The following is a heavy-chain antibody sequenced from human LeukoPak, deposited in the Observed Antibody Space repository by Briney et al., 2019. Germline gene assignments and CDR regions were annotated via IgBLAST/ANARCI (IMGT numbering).Heavy chain of an antibody. J-gene: IGHJ4*02. CDR1: GYTFTGYY. CDR3: ARDKYTGYETFDY. D-gene: IGHD5-12*01. V-gene: IGHV1-2*02. CDR2: INPNNGGT. Sequence: GASVKVSCKASGYTFTGYYIHWVRQAPGQGLERMGWINPNNGGTNYAQKFQGRVTMTRDTSISTAYMELNRLTSDDTAVYYCARDKYTGYETFDYWGQGTPVTVSS.